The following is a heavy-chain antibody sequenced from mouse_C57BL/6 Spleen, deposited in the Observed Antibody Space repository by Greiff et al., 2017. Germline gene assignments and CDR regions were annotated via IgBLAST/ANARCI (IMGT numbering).Heavy chain of an antibody. V-gene: IGHV14-4*01. D-gene: IGHD1-1*01. CDR1: GFNIKDDY. CDR3: TTGRTVVAHWYFDV. J-gene: IGHJ1*03. Sequence: VQLQQSGAELVRPGASVKLSCTASGFNIKDDYMHWVKQRPDQGLEWIGWIDPENGDTEYASKFQGKATITADTSSNTAYLQLSSLTSEDTAVYYCTTGRTVVAHWYFDVWGTGTTVTVSS. CDR2: IDPENGDT.